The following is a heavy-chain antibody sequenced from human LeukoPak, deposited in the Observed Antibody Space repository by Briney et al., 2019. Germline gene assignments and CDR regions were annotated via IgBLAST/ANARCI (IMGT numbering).Heavy chain of an antibody. D-gene: IGHD6-13*01. Sequence: GGSLRLSCVASGFTFSTYAMSWVRQAPGKGLEWVSTISVSGGSTDPPDSVKGRFTISRDNSKNTLSLQMNSLRAEDTAVYYCAKAHSSSWYFAFDCWGQGILVTVSS. V-gene: IGHV3-23*01. CDR3: AKAHSSSWYFAFDC. CDR2: ISVSGGST. J-gene: IGHJ4*02. CDR1: GFTFSTYA.